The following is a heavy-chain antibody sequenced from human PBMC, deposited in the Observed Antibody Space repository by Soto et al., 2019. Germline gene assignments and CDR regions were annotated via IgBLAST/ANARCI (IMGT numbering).Heavy chain of an antibody. CDR1: GGTFSSYA. Sequence: SVKVSCKASGGTFSSYAISWVRQAPGQGLEWMGGIIPIFGTANYAQKFQGRVTITADESTSTAYMELSSLRSEDTAVYYCARPTRYYYDSSGQSAWFDPWGQGTLVTVPQ. CDR2: IIPIFGTA. V-gene: IGHV1-69*13. D-gene: IGHD3-22*01. J-gene: IGHJ5*02. CDR3: ARPTRYYYDSSGQSAWFDP.